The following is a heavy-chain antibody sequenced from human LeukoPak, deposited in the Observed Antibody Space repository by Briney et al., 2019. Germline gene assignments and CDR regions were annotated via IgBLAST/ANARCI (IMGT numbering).Heavy chain of an antibody. V-gene: IGHV3-9*01. J-gene: IGHJ4*02. Sequence: GGSLRLSCAASGFTFSTYGMHWVRQAPGKGLEWVSGISWNGDRIDYADSVKGRFTISRDNDKNSLHLQMTSLRVEDTAFYYCAKYTSSVITTGGKFDYWGQGTLVTVSS. CDR3: AKYTSSVITTGGKFDY. D-gene: IGHD3-16*01. CDR1: GFTFSTYG. CDR2: ISWNGDRI.